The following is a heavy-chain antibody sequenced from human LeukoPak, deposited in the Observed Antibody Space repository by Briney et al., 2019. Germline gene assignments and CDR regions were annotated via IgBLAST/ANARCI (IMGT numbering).Heavy chain of an antibody. Sequence: PGGSLRLSCAASGFTFSSYEMNWVRQAPGKGLEWVSYISSSGSTIYYADSVTGRFTISRDNAKNSLYLQMNSLRAEDTAVYYCASLYQYYYDSSGYSDYWGQGTLVTVSS. CDR1: GFTFSSYE. D-gene: IGHD3-22*01. J-gene: IGHJ4*02. CDR3: ASLYQYYYDSSGYSDY. V-gene: IGHV3-48*03. CDR2: ISSSGSTI.